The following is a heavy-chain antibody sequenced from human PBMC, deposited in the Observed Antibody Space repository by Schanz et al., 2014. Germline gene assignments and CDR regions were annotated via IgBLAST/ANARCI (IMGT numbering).Heavy chain of an antibody. CDR2: ISVYTGNT. V-gene: IGHV1-3*01. Sequence: QVHLVQSGAEVKRPGASVKVSCKASEYSFTSYSMHWVRQAPGQRLEWVGWISVYTGNTKYGQKVQGRVTMTTDTSTSTVYMELRSLRSDDTAVYYCARDRRFFDRDDLYYFDSWGQGTLVTVSS. J-gene: IGHJ4*02. CDR3: ARDRRFFDRDDLYYFDS. CDR1: EYSFTSYS. D-gene: IGHD3-3*01.